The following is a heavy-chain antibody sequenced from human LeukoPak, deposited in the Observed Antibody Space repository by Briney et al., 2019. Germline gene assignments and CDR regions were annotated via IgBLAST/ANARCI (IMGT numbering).Heavy chain of an antibody. J-gene: IGHJ4*02. CDR1: GFTFSSYG. V-gene: IGHV3-30*03. CDR3: ARAEIAVVLNYYFDY. Sequence: GRSLRLSCAASGFTFSSYGMHWVRQAPGKGLEWVAVISYDGSNKYYADSVKGRFTISRDNSKNTLYLQMNSLRAEDTAVYYCARAEIAVVLNYYFDYWGQGTLVTVSS. CDR2: ISYDGSNK. D-gene: IGHD3-22*01.